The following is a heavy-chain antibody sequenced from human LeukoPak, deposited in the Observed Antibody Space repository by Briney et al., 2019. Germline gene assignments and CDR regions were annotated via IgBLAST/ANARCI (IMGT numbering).Heavy chain of an antibody. J-gene: IGHJ4*02. CDR1: GFTFSSYG. Sequence: PGGSLRLSCAASGFTFSSYGMGWVRQAPGKGLEWVSAISGSGGSTYYADSVKGRFTISRDNSKNTLYLQMNSLRAEDTAVYYCAKDPPLYYSAFDYWGQGTLVTVSS. CDR3: AKDPPLYYSAFDY. D-gene: IGHD3-10*01. CDR2: ISGSGGST. V-gene: IGHV3-23*01.